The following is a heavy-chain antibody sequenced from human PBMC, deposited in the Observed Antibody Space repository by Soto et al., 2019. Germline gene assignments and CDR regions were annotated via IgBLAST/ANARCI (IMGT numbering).Heavy chain of an antibody. D-gene: IGHD3-3*01. CDR2: INAGNGNT. CDR3: ARGYAFWSGYSDFDY. V-gene: IGHV1-3*01. Sequence: ASVKVSCKASGYTFTSYAMHWVRQAPGQRLEWMGWINAGNGNTKYSQKFQGRVTITRDTSASTAYMELSSLRSEDTAVYFCARGYAFWSGYSDFDYWGQGTPVTVSS. J-gene: IGHJ4*02. CDR1: GYTFTSYA.